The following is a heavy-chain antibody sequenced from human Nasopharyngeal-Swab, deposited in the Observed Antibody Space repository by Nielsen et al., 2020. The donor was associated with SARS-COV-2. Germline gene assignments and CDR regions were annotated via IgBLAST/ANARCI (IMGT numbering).Heavy chain of an antibody. CDR3: AASHGGKMAPFDY. J-gene: IGHJ4*02. Sequence: WILQPPGKGLEWIGCMSYSGSTNYNPSFKSRVTISVDTSKSQFSLRMSSVTAADTAVYYCAASHGGKMAPFDYWGQGTLVTVSS. D-gene: IGHD4-23*01. V-gene: IGHV4-59*01. CDR2: MSYSGST.